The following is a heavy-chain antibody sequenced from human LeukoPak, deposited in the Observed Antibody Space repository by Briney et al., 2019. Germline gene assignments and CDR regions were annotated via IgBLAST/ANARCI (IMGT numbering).Heavy chain of an antibody. D-gene: IGHD3-9*01. Sequence: GRSPRLSCAPSGVTFDDYAIHCGCRGPGGGLGWVSGISWNSGSIGYADSVKGRLTISRDNAKNSLYLQMNSLRAEGTALYYCAKGWGYDILTGFDYWGQGTLVTVSS. CDR3: AKGWGYDILTGFDY. CDR2: ISWNSGSI. J-gene: IGHJ4*02. V-gene: IGHV3-9*01. CDR1: GVTFDDYA.